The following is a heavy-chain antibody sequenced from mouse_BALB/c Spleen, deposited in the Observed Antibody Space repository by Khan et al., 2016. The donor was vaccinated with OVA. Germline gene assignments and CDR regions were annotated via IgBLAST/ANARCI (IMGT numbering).Heavy chain of an antibody. CDR2: IWAGGST. Sequence: VELVESGPGLVAPSQSLSITCTVSGFSLSRYNIHWVRQPPGKGLEWLGVIWAGGSTNYNSALMSRLSISKDNSKSQVFLKMNSLQTDDTAMYYCARLEDIWGQGTTLTVSS. J-gene: IGHJ2*01. D-gene: IGHD1-3*01. CDR3: ARLEDI. V-gene: IGHV2-9*02. CDR1: GFSLSRYN.